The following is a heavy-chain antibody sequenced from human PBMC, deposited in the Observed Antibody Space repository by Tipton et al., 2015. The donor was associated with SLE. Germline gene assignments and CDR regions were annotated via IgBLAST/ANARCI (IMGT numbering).Heavy chain of an antibody. J-gene: IGHJ3*02. CDR1: GDSISSGGDY. CDR2: IYHSGST. CDR3: AREVVYPAPGASGIYAFDI. V-gene: IGHV4-31*03. D-gene: IGHD2/OR15-2a*01. Sequence: TLSLTCSVSGDSISSGGDYWSWIRQHPGKGLEYIGYIYHSGSTHYNPSLKSRFTISLDTSKNQFSLKLSSVTAADTAVYYCAREVVYPAPGASGIYAFDIWGQGTMVTVSS.